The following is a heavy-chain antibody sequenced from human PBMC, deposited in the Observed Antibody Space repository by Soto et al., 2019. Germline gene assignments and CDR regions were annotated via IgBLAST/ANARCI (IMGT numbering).Heavy chain of an antibody. CDR3: ARFSGPRYFDFYYYYMDV. CDR2: ISAYNGNT. CDR1: GYTFTSYG. J-gene: IGHJ6*03. V-gene: IGHV1-18*01. Sequence: ASVKVSCKASGYTFTSYGISWVRQAPGQGLEWMGWISAYNGNTNYAQKLQGRVTMTTDTSTSTAYMELRSLRSDDTAVYYCARFSGPRYFDFYYYYMDVWGKGTTVTVSS. D-gene: IGHD3-9*01.